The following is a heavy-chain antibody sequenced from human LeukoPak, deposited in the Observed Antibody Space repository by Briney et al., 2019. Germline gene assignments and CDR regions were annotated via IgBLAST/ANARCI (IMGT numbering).Heavy chain of an antibody. V-gene: IGHV3-73*01. J-gene: IGHJ4*02. CDR2: IRSKANSYAT. CDR1: GFTVSGSA. Sequence: PGGSLRLSCAASGFTVSGSAMHWVRQAAGKGLEWVGRIRSKANSYATAYAASVKGRFTISRDDSMNTAYLQMNSLKTEDTAVYYCTSLYDSSGYYPTDYWGQGTLVTVSS. CDR3: TSLYDSSGYYPTDY. D-gene: IGHD3-22*01.